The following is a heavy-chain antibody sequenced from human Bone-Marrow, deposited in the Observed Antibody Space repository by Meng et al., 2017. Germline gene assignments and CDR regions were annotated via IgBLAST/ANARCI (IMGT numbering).Heavy chain of an antibody. J-gene: IGHJ4*02. V-gene: IGHV1-46*01. D-gene: IGHD6-19*01. Sequence: ASVKVSCKASGYIFTNYYIHWVRQAPGQGLEWMGVINPSGGTTSYAQKFQGRVTMTRDTSTTTVYLELSSLRSEDTAVYYCARAGRGERWLVPPDYWGQGTLVTVSS. CDR1: GYIFTNYY. CDR2: INPSGGTT. CDR3: ARAGRGERWLVPPDY.